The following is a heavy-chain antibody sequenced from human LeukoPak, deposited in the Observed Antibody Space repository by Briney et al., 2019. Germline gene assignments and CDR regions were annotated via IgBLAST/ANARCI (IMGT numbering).Heavy chain of an antibody. Sequence: AAICYDVINQYYPLSVKGRFTISRDNSKDTIYLQMNSLRIEDTAMYYCARDLSSSWSPGVWGQGTMVSVSS. CDR2: ICYDVINQ. V-gene: IGHV3-30*07. J-gene: IGHJ3*01. CDR3: ARDLSSSWSPGV. D-gene: IGHD6-13*01.